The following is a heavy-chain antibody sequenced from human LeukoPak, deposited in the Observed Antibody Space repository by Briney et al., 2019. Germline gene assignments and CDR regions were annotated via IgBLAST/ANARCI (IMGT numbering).Heavy chain of an antibody. V-gene: IGHV3-23*01. J-gene: IGHJ4*02. D-gene: IGHD1-1*01. CDR3: AKQDWNDGRDFDY. Sequence: GGSLRLSCAASGFTFSSYAMSWVRQAPGKGLEGVSAISGSGGSTYYADSVKGRFTISRDNSKNTLYLQMNGLRAEDTAVYYCAKQDWNDGRDFDYWGQGTLVTVSS. CDR2: ISGSGGST. CDR1: GFTFSSYA.